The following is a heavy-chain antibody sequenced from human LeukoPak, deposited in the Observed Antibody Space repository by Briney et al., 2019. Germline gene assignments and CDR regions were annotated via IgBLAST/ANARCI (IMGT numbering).Heavy chain of an antibody. CDR2: IYYSGST. V-gene: IGHV4-30-4*08. D-gene: IGHD2-2*01. Sequence: SQTLSLTCTVSGGSISSGDYYWSWIRQPPGKGLEWIGYIYYSGSTYYNPSLKSRFTISVDTSKNQFSLKLSSATAADTAVYHCARGGGYCSSTSCSGFDYWGQGTLVTASS. CDR1: GGSISSGDYY. CDR3: ARGGGYCSSTSCSGFDY. J-gene: IGHJ4*02.